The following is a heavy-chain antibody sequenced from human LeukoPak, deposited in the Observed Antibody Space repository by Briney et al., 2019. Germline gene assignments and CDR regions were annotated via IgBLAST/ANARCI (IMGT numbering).Heavy chain of an antibody. D-gene: IGHD6-6*01. CDR1: GNYW. Sequence: GGSLRLSCAASGNYWMHWVRQVPGKGLVWVSHINSDGSWTSYADSVKGRFTISKDNAKNTVYLQMNSLRAEDTAVYYCAREAAYSSSPYYFDYWGQGTLVTVSS. CDR3: AREAAYSSSPYYFDY. J-gene: IGHJ4*02. CDR2: INSDGSWT. V-gene: IGHV3-74*01.